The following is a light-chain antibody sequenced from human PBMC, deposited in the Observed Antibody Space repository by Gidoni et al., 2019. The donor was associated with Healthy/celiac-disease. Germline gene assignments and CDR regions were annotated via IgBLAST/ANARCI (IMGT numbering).Light chain of an antibody. V-gene: IGKV4-1*01. CDR2: WAS. J-gene: IGKJ4*01. CDR1: KSVLYSYNNKNY. CDR3: QQYYSTPLT. Sequence: DIVMTQTPDSLAVSLGERATINCKSSKSVLYSYNNKNYLAWYQQKPGQPPKLLIYWASTRESGVPYRFSGSGSGTDFTLTISRLQAEYVAVYYCQQYYSTPLTFGGGTKVEIK.